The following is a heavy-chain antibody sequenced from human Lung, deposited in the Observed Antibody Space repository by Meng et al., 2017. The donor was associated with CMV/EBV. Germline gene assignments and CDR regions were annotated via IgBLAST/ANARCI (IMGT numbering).Heavy chain of an antibody. Sequence: GGSLRLSCAASGFTFSSYWMHWVRQAPGKGLVWVSRINSDGSSTSYADSVKGRFTISRDNAKNTLYLQMNSLRAEDTAVYYCARESVGWGYYGDYERYFDYWGQGTLVTVS. CDR1: GFTFSSYW. CDR3: ARESVGWGYYGDYERYFDY. V-gene: IGHV3-74*01. D-gene: IGHD4-17*01. J-gene: IGHJ4*02. CDR2: INSDGSST.